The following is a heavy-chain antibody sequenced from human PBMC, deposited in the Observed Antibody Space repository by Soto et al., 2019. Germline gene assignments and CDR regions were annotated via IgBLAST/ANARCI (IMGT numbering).Heavy chain of an antibody. V-gene: IGHV3-23*01. J-gene: IGHJ4*02. CDR3: AKSPFDYYDSSGSSPFDY. CDR1: GFTFSSYA. Sequence: ESGGGLVQPGGSLRLSCAASGFTFSSYAMSWVRQAPGKGLEWVSAISGSGGSTYYADSVKGRFTISRDNSKNTLYLQMNSLRAEDTAVYYCAKSPFDYYDSSGSSPFDYWGQGTLVTVSS. D-gene: IGHD3-22*01. CDR2: ISGSGGST.